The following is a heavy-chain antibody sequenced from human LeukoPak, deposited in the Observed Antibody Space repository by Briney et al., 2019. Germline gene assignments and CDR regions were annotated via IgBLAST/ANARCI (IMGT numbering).Heavy chain of an antibody. CDR1: GGSISSSSYY. D-gene: IGHD3-3*01. Sequence: SETLSLTCTVSGGSISSSSYYWGWIRQPPGKGLEWIGSIYYSGSTYYNPSLKSRVTISVDTSKNQFSLKLSSVTAADTAVYYCARLRPTTIFGVVIIQHLDYWGQGTLVTVSS. V-gene: IGHV4-39*01. CDR2: IYYSGST. CDR3: ARLRPTTIFGVVIIQHLDY. J-gene: IGHJ4*02.